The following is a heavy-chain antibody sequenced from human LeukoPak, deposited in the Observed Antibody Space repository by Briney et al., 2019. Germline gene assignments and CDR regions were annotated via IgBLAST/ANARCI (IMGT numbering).Heavy chain of an antibody. V-gene: IGHV3-21*01. CDR2: ILSIVSYI. D-gene: IGHD5-18*01. CDR3: ARDRGYSCEFDY. J-gene: IGHJ4*02. CDR1: GFTFSSYS. Sequence: GGSLRLSCAASGFTFSSYSMNWVRQAPGKGLEWVSSILSIVSYIYYADSVKGRFTISRDNAKNSLYLQMNSLRAEDTAVYYCARDRGYSCEFDYWGQGTLVTASS.